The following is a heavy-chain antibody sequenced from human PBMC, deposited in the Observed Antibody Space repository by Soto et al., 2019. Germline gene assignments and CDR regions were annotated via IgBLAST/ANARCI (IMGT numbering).Heavy chain of an antibody. D-gene: IGHD2-2*01. Sequence: SETMSLTCTVSGGSISSYYWSWIRQPPGKGLEWIGYIYYSGSTNYNPSLKSRVTISVDTSKNQFSLKLSSVTAADTAVYYCATFPRGYCRNTSCYNWFGPCGQGTLVTVSS. CDR3: ATFPRGYCRNTSCYNWFGP. V-gene: IGHV4-59*08. CDR2: IYYSGST. CDR1: GGSISSYY. J-gene: IGHJ5*01.